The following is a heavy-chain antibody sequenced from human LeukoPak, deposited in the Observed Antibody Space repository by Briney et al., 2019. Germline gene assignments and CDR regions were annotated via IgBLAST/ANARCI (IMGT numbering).Heavy chain of an antibody. Sequence: PGGPLRLSCAASGFTFSSYAMSWVRQAPGKGLEWVSAISGSGGSTYYADSVKGRFTISRDNSKNTLYLQMNSLRAEDTAVHYCAKEPNVDTAMADYTWGQGTLVTVSS. J-gene: IGHJ5*02. V-gene: IGHV3-23*01. D-gene: IGHD5-18*01. CDR2: ISGSGGST. CDR3: AKEPNVDTAMADYT. CDR1: GFTFSSYA.